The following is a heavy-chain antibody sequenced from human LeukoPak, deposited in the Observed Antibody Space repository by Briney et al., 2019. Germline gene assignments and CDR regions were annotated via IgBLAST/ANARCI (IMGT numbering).Heavy chain of an antibody. CDR2: ISGSGSGGST. CDR3: AKGSTPTQPAGFDY. CDR1: GFTFSSSA. J-gene: IGHJ4*02. Sequence: GGSLRLSCAASGFTFSSSAMSWVRQAPGKGLEWVSSISGSGSGGSTYYADSVKGRFTISRDNSKNTLYLQMNSLRAEDTAVYYCAKGSTPTQPAGFDYWGQGTLVTVSS. V-gene: IGHV3-23*01. D-gene: IGHD1-14*01.